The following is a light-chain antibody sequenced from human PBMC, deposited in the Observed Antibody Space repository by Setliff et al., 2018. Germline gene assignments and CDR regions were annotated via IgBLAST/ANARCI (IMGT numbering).Light chain of an antibody. J-gene: IGLJ3*02. V-gene: IGLV2-14*03. Sequence: QSVLTQPAAVSGSPGQSITISCTGTSSDVGTYNFVSWYQQHPAKAPKLLIYEVTKRPSGVSDRFSGSKSGNTASLTISGFQAEDEADYYCLSYVTGGTLAFGGGTKVTVL. CDR1: SSDVGTYNF. CDR2: EVT. CDR3: LSYVTGGTLA.